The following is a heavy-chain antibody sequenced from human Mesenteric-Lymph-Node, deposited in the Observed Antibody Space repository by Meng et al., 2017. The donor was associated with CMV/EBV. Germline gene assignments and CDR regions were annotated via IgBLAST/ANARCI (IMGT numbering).Heavy chain of an antibody. D-gene: IGHD1-1*01. CDR1: GFSFSEFA. V-gene: IGHV3-23*01. CDR3: ARPGILEELERAPQRYYYYYYGMDV. J-gene: IGHJ6*02. Sequence: GESLKISCVGSGFSFSEFAMGWVRQAPGKGLEWVSSISGYGGSILFSASVQGRFTISRDNAKNSLYLQMNSLRAEDTAVYYCARPGILEELERAPQRYYYYYYGMDVWGQGTTVTVSS. CDR2: ISGYGGSI.